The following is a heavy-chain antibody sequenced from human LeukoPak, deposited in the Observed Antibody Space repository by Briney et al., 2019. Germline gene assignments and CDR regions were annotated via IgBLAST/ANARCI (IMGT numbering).Heavy chain of an antibody. D-gene: IGHD2-2*01. Sequence: GASVKVSCKASGYTFTSYGISWVRQAPGQGLEWMGWISAYNGNTNYAQKLQGRVTMTTDTSTSTAYMELRSLRSDDTAVYYCARIKSCTSCKRGPYYYYGMDVWGQGTTVTVSS. CDR1: GYTFTSYG. V-gene: IGHV1-18*01. CDR2: ISAYNGNT. J-gene: IGHJ6*02. CDR3: ARIKSCTSCKRGPYYYYGMDV.